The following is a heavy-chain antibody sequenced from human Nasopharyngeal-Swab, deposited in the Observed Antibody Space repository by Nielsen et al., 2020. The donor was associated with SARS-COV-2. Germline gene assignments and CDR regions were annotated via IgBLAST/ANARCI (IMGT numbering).Heavy chain of an antibody. Sequence: GGSLRLSCAASGFTFSSYAMSWVRQAPGKGLEWVSAISGSGGSTYYADSVKGRFTISRDNSKNTLYLQMNSLRAEDTAVYYCASSVVTAGAGALYYYGMDVWGQGTTVTVS. V-gene: IGHV3-23*01. CDR3: ASSVVTAGAGALYYYGMDV. CDR2: ISGSGGST. D-gene: IGHD3-22*01. CDR1: GFTFSSYA. J-gene: IGHJ6*02.